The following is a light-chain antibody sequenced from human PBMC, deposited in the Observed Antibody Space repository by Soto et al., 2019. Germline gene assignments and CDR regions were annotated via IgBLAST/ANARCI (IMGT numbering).Light chain of an antibody. CDR2: GAS. CDR1: QSVSNN. CDR3: QQYNNWPPWT. Sequence: EIVMTQSPATLSVSPGERATLSCRASQSVSNNLAWYQQKPGQAPRLLIYGASTRATGIPARFSGSGSGTEFSLTVSSLQSEDYAVYYCQQYNNWPPWTFGQGTKVEIK. V-gene: IGKV3-15*01. J-gene: IGKJ1*01.